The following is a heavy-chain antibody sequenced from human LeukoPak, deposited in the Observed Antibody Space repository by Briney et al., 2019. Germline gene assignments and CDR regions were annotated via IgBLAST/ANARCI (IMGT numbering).Heavy chain of an antibody. V-gene: IGHV3-30-3*01. CDR3: ARVHYYGGNSVGD. D-gene: IGHD4-23*01. Sequence: PGGSLRLSCAASGFTFSSYAMHWVRQAPGKGLEWVAVISYDGSNKYYADSVKGRFTISRDNSKNTLYLQMNSLRAEDTAVYYCARVHYYGGNSVGDWGQGTLVTVSS. CDR1: GFTFSSYA. J-gene: IGHJ4*02. CDR2: ISYDGSNK.